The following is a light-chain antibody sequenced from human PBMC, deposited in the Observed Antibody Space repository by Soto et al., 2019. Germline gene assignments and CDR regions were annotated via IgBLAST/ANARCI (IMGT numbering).Light chain of an antibody. CDR3: QQYNNWPIT. V-gene: IGKV3-15*01. CDR1: QIILSN. Sequence: EIVLTQSPGTLSFTSGELVTLSFRASQIILSNLAWYQQKPGQAPRLLIYGASTRATGIPARFSGSGSGTEFTLTISSLQSEDFAVYYCQQYNNWPITFGQGTRLEI. J-gene: IGKJ5*01. CDR2: GAS.